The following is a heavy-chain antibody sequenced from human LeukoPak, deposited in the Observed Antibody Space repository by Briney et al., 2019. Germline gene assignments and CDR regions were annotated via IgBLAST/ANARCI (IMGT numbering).Heavy chain of an antibody. J-gene: IGHJ4*02. CDR3: ARDGPAATYLGYYFDY. CDR2: VSAAGTNK. Sequence: GTSLRLSCAASGFTFSNYAMHRVRQAPGKGLEWVAVVSAAGTNKYYADSVKGRFTISRDNSKNTLYLQMNSLRAEDTAVYYCARDGPAATYLGYYFDYWGQGTLVTVSS. V-gene: IGHV3-30*04. CDR1: GFTFSNYA. D-gene: IGHD2-2*01.